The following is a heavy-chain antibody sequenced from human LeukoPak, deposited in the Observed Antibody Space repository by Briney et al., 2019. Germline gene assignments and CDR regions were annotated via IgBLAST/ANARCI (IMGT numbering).Heavy chain of an antibody. CDR1: GFTFSTYG. J-gene: IGHJ5*02. CDR2: ISDSGGTT. Sequence: AGGSLRLSCAASGFTFSTYGMTWVRQAPGKGLEWVSSISDSGGTTQSADSVKGRFTISRDNSKNTLYLQMNSLRAEDTAEYYCAKHTHNHGGFVDPWGQGTLVTVSS. V-gene: IGHV3-23*01. CDR3: AKHTHNHGGFVDP. D-gene: IGHD2-15*01.